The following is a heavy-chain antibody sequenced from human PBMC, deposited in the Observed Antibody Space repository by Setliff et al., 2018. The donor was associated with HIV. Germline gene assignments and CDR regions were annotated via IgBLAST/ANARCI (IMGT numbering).Heavy chain of an antibody. D-gene: IGHD3-10*01. CDR3: ARDGESYDDYGSGSSRLPCYYYGMDV. J-gene: IGHJ6*02. Sequence: SETLSLTCTVSGYSISSGYYWGWTRQPPGKGLEWIGSIYHSWSTYYNPSLKSRVTISVDTSKNQFSLKLSSVTAADTAVYYCARDGESYDDYGSGSSRLPCYYYGMDVWGQGTTGTV. CDR1: GYSISSGYY. CDR2: IYHSWST. V-gene: IGHV4-38-2*02.